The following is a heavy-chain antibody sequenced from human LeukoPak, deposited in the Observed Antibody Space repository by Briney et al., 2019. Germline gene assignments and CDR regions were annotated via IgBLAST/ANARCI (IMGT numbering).Heavy chain of an antibody. Sequence: ASVKVSCKASGGTFSSYAISWVRQAPGQGLEWMGGIILIFGTANYAQKFQGRVTITADKSTSTAYMELSSLRSEDTAVYYCALPSGYSEVAFDIWGQGTMVTVSS. V-gene: IGHV1-69*06. D-gene: IGHD5-18*01. CDR3: ALPSGYSEVAFDI. CDR2: IILIFGTA. J-gene: IGHJ3*02. CDR1: GGTFSSYA.